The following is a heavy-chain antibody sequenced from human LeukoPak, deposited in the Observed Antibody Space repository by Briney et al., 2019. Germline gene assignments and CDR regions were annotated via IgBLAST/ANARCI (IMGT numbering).Heavy chain of an antibody. Sequence: ASVKVSCKASGYTFTSYGVSWVRQAPGQGLEWMGWISAYNGNTNYVQKLQGRVTMTTDTSTSTAYMELRSLRSDDTAVYYCAREEVAAAGTQFDYWGQGTLVTVSS. CDR1: GYTFTSYG. CDR2: ISAYNGNT. J-gene: IGHJ4*02. D-gene: IGHD6-13*01. V-gene: IGHV1-18*01. CDR3: AREEVAAAGTQFDY.